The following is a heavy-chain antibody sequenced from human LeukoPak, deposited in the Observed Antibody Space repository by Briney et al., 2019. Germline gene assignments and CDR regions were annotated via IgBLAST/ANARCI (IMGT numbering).Heavy chain of an antibody. CDR3: ARDGSDTKRSFDP. CDR1: GFTFSSYW. D-gene: IGHD2-2*01. V-gene: IGHV3-7*03. Sequence: PGGSLRLSCVASGFTFSSYWMTWVRQAPGKGLEWVANIKTDGSQIYYVDSVKGRFTISRDNAKNSLYLQMNSLRVEDTAAYYCARDGSDTKRSFDPWGQGTLVTVSS. J-gene: IGHJ5*02. CDR2: IKTDGSQI.